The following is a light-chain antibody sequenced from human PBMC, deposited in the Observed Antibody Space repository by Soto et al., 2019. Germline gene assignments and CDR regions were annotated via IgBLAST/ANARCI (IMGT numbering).Light chain of an antibody. V-gene: IGKV3-11*01. CDR3: QQYGSSPR. Sequence: IVLTQSPATLSLSPGERATLSCRASQTVSSYLAWYQQKPGQAPRLLIYDASNRATGIPARFSGSGSGTDFTLTISSLEPEDFAVYYCQQYGSSPRFGQGTRLEIK. CDR1: QTVSSY. J-gene: IGKJ5*01. CDR2: DAS.